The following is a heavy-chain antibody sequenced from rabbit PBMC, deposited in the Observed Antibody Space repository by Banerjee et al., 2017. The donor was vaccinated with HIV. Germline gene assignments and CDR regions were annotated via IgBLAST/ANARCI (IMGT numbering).Heavy chain of an antibody. CDR1: GFDFSTYG. V-gene: IGHV1S47*01. J-gene: IGHJ3*01. CDR3: VREVAAKFSS. D-gene: IGHD4-1*01. CDR2: IDPIFGTT. Sequence: QEQLVESGGGLVQPGGSLKLSCKASGFDFSTYGVSWVRQAPGKGLEWIGYIDPIFGTTAYATWVNGRFSISRENTQNTLYLQLNSLTAADTATYFCVREVAAKFSSWGQGTLVTVS.